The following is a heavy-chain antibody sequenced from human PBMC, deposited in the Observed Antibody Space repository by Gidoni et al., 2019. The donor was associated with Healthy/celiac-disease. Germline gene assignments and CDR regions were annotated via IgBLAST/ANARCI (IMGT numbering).Heavy chain of an antibody. V-gene: IGHV4-38-2*01. J-gene: IGHJ4*02. Sequence: QVQLQESGPGLVTPSETLSLTCAVSGYAISSGYYLGWLRQPPGKGLEWIGSIYHSGSTYYNPSLKSRVTISVDTSKNQFSLKLSSVTAADTAVYYCAGTGYSSAHWGQGTLVTVSS. CDR1: GYAISSGYY. CDR2: IYHSGST. D-gene: IGHD6-19*01. CDR3: AGTGYSSAH.